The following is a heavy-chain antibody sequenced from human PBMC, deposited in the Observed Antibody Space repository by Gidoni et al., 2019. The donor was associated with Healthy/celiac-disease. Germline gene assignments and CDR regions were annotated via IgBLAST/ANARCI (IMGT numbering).Heavy chain of an antibody. CDR3: AKEVDIVVVVAATRDY. V-gene: IGHV3-23*01. Sequence: EVQLLESGGGLVQPGGPLRLSCAASGFTFSSYAMSWVRQAPGKGLEWVSAISGSGGSTYYADSVKGRFTISRDNSKNTLYLQMNSLRAEDTAVYYCAKEVDIVVVVAATRDYWGQGTLVTVSS. D-gene: IGHD2-15*01. CDR2: ISGSGGST. J-gene: IGHJ4*02. CDR1: GFTFSSYA.